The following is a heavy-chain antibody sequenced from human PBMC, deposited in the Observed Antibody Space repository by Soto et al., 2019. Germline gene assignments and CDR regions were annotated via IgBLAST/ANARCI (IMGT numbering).Heavy chain of an antibody. J-gene: IGHJ5*02. CDR2: IIPIFATP. D-gene: IGHD2-2*01. Sequence: QVQLVQSGAEVKKPGSSVKVSCKGSGGFNSYSISWVRQAPGQGPEWMGGIIPIFATPTYAQKFQVRVTITADKSTSTAYMELSRLTSEDTAVYYCARGGPVIIPAATNWFDPWGQGTLVSVSS. CDR1: GGFNSYS. V-gene: IGHV1-69*06. CDR3: ARGGPVIIPAATNWFDP.